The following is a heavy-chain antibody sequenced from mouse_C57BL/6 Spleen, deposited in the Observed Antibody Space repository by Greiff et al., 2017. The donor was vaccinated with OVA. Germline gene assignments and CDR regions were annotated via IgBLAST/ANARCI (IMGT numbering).Heavy chain of an antibody. CDR2: IDPSDSET. D-gene: IGHD4-1*01. J-gene: IGHJ2*01. CDR1: GYTFTSYW. V-gene: IGHV1-52*01. Sequence: QVQLQQPGAELVRPGSSVKLSCKASGYTFTSYWMHWVKQRPIQGLEWIGNIDPSDSETHYNQKFKDKATLTVDKSSSTAYMQLSSLTSEDSAVYYCAIRSWDVVLDYWGQGTTLTVSS. CDR3: AIRSWDVVLDY.